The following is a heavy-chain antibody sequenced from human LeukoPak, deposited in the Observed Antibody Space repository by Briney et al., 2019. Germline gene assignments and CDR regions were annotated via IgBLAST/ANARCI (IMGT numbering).Heavy chain of an antibody. D-gene: IGHD3-16*01. CDR3: ARLHALGAEEFDP. V-gene: IGHV4-59*11. Sequence: SETLSPTCTVSGGSISGHYWSWIRQSPGKGLEWIGYIRYTGSTNYNPSLNSRVTMSVDTPHNQFSLRLTSVTAADTAVYYCARLHALGAEEFDPWGQGALVTVSS. CDR2: IRYTGST. J-gene: IGHJ5*02. CDR1: GGSISGHY.